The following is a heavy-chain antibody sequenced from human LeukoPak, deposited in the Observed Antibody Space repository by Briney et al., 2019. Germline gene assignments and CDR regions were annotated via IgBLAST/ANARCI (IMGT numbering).Heavy chain of an antibody. D-gene: IGHD3-3*01. Sequence: GGSLRLSCAASGFTFTSYNMNWVRQAPGKGLEWVSSISSSSSYIYYADSVKGRFTISRDNAKNSLYLQMNSLRAEDTAVYYCARVVDFWSGYSDWGQGTLATVSS. CDR2: ISSSSSYI. J-gene: IGHJ4*02. CDR1: GFTFTSYN. CDR3: ARVVDFWSGYSD. V-gene: IGHV3-21*01.